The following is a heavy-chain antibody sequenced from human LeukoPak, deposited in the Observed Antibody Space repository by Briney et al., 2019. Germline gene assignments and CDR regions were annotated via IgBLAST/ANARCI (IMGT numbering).Heavy chain of an antibody. V-gene: IGHV4-34*01. CDR2: INHSGST. CDR1: GGSVSGYY. D-gene: IGHD1-20*01. Sequence: SETLSLTCAVYGGSVSGYYWSWIRQPPGKRLEWIGEINHSGSTNYNPSLKSRVTISVDTSKNQFSLKLSSVTAADTAVYYCARGRNWNAWFDPWGQGTLVTVSS. CDR3: ARGRNWNAWFDP. J-gene: IGHJ5*02.